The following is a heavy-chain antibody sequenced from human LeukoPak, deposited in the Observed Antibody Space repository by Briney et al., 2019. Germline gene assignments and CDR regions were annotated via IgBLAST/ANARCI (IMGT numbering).Heavy chain of an antibody. D-gene: IGHD3-10*01. CDR2: IYYSGST. J-gene: IGHJ4*02. CDR1: GYTISSGYQ. Sequence: SETLSLTCIISGYTISSGYQWGWIRQPPGKGLEWIGNIYYSGSTYYNPSLKGRLTMSVDRSNNLFSLNLNSVTAADTAVYYCARYGISVYYGSGGDYWGQGTLVTVSS. CDR3: ARYGISVYYGSGGDY. V-gene: IGHV4-38-2*02.